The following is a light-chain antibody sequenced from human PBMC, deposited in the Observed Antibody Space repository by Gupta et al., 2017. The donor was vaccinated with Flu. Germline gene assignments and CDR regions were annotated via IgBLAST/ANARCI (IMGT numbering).Light chain of an antibody. Sequence: SYELTQQPSVSVAPGQTARMTCGGNNIGSKSVHWYQQQQGQAPVVVVYADSEQPPGDPGGFSCSHSGNTATMTINSVGAGEEADYYCQVCDGCRDDSGLFGGGTKLTVL. CDR3: QVCDGCRDDSGL. J-gene: IGLJ2*01. CDR1: NIGSKS. CDR2: ADS. V-gene: IGLV3-21*02.